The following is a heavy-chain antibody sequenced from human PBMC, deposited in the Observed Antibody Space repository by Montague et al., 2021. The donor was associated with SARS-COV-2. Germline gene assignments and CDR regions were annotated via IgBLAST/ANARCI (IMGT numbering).Heavy chain of an antibody. CDR1: GGSISSYY. CDR3: ARDTEGYISSWYHDY. CDR2: IYYSGST. J-gene: IGHJ4*02. Sequence: SETLSLTCTVFGGSISSYYWSWIRQPPGKGLEWIGYIYYSGSTNXXPSLKSRVTISVDTSKNQFSLKLSSVTAADTAVYYCARDTEGYISSWYHDYWGQGTLVTVSS. D-gene: IGHD6-13*01. V-gene: IGHV4-59*01.